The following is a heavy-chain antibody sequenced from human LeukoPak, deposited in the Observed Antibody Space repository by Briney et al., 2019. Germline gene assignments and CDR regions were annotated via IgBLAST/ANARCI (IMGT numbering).Heavy chain of an antibody. J-gene: IGHJ3*02. D-gene: IGHD2-2*01. CDR3: ARHWRCSSTSCYAFDI. CDR1: GYSFTSYW. Sequence: GSLKISCKGSGYSFTSYWIGWVRQMPGKGLEWMGIIYPGDSDTRYSPSFQGQVTISADKSITTAYVQWSSLKASDTAMYYCARHWRCSSTSCYAFDIWGQGTMVTVSS. CDR2: IYPGDSDT. V-gene: IGHV5-51*01.